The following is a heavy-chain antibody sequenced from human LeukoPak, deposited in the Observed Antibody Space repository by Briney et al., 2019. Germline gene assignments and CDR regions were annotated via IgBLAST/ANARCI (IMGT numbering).Heavy chain of an antibody. V-gene: IGHV3-23*01. J-gene: IGHJ4*02. Sequence: GGSLRLSCAAPGVTFSTDAMSSVRQAPGEGLEWVSVISGSGGSTFYADSVKGRFTISRDNSKNTLYLQMSSLRAEDTAVYYCAKVLVGATTVSDYWGQGTLVTVSS. CDR2: ISGSGGST. CDR1: GVTFSTDA. CDR3: AKVLVGATTVSDY. D-gene: IGHD1-26*01.